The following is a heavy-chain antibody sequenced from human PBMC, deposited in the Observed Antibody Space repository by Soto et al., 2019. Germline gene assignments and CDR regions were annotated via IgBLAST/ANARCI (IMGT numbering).Heavy chain of an antibody. D-gene: IGHD2-2*02. J-gene: IGHJ6*02. CDR1: GYTFTSYA. CDR3: ARDLVVVPAAISYVDV. V-gene: IGHV1-3*01. Sequence: GASVKVSCKASGYTFTSYAMHWVRQAPGQRLEWMGWINAGNGNTKYSQKFQGRVTITRDTSASTAYMELSSLRSEDTAVYYCARDLVVVPAAISYVDVWGQGTTVTVSS. CDR2: INAGNGNT.